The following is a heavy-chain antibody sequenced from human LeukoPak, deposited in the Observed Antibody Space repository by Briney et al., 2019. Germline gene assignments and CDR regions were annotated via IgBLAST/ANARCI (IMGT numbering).Heavy chain of an antibody. D-gene: IGHD6-13*01. CDR1: GGSISSYY. CDR3: ARGQHGVAAAPFDY. CDR2: IYYSGST. V-gene: IGHV4-59*01. J-gene: IGHJ4*02. Sequence: SETLSLTCTVSGGSISSYYRSWIRQPPGKGLEWIGYIYYSGSTNYNPSLKSRVTISVDTSKNQFSLKLSSVTAADTAVYYCARGQHGVAAAPFDYWGQGTLVTVSS.